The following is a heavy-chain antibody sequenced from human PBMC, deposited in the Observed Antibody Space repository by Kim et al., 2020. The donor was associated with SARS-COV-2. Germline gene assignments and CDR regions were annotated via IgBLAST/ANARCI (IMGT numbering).Heavy chain of an antibody. J-gene: IGHJ4*02. Sequence: HYADSVEGLFNISRDNSKYTVYLQMNSLRVEDTALYYCARDSVDSGSYLDYWGQGTPVTVSS. CDR3: ARDSVDSGSYLDY. D-gene: IGHD3-10*01. V-gene: IGHV3-30*01.